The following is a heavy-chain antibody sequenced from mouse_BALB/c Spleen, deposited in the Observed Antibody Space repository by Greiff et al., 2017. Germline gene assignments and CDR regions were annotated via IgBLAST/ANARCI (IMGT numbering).Heavy chain of an antibody. CDR1: GYSITSDYA. D-gene: IGHD2-10*01. CDR2: ISYSGST. J-gene: IGHJ1*01. CDR3: ARSYPWYFDV. V-gene: IGHV3-2*02. Sequence: VQLQQSGPGLVKPSQSLSLTCTVTGYSITSDYAWNWIRQFPGNKLEWMGYISYSGSTSYNPSLKSRISINRDTSKNQFFLQLNSVTTEDTATYYCARSYPWYFDVWGAGTTVTVSS.